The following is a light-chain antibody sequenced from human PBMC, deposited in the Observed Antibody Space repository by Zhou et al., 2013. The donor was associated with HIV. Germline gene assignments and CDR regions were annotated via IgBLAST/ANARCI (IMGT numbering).Light chain of an antibody. CDR1: QSVSSSY. V-gene: IGKV3-20*01. J-gene: IGKJ3*01. Sequence: EIVLTQSPGTLSLFPGERATLSCRASQSVSSSYLAWYQQKPGQAPRLLIYGASSRAIGIPDRFSGSGSGTDFTLTISRLEPEDFVVYYCQQYGSSPGTFGPGTKVDIK. CDR3: QQYGSSPGT. CDR2: GAS.